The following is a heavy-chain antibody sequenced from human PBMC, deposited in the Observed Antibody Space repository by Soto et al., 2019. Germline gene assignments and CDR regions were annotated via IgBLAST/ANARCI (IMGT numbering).Heavy chain of an antibody. D-gene: IGHD6-13*01. CDR2: ISSSGDAI. CDR3: ARDHGGSTWFVGVYYFFGMDV. Sequence: EVQLVESGGDLVQPGGSLRLSCAASGFIFSDYTMTWVRQAPGRGLEFVSHISSSGDAIFYAESVKGRFTVSRDNAKNSTYWQMNSLRDDDTAVYFCARDHGGSTWFVGVYYFFGMDVWGQGTAVTVSS. J-gene: IGHJ6*02. V-gene: IGHV3-48*02. CDR1: GFIFSDYT.